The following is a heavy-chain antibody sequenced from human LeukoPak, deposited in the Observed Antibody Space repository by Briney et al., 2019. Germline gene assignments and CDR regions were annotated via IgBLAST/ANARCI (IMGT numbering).Heavy chain of an antibody. CDR1: GFTFTAYH. J-gene: IGHJ4*02. CDR3: ARDGAYHDSSGSYYGVGDDF. V-gene: IGHV1-2*02. CDR2: INPNSGGT. Sequence: GASVKVSCKASGFTFTAYHMHWVRQAPGQGLEWMGWINPNSGGTNYAQKFQVRVTMTTDTSTTTAYMELRGLRSDDTAVYYCARDGAYHDSSGSYYGVGDDFWGQGTLVTVSS. D-gene: IGHD3-22*01.